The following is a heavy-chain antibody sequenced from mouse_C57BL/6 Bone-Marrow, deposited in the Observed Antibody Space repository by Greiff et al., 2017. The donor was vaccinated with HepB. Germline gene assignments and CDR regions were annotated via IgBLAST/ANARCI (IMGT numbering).Heavy chain of an antibody. CDR2: IYPRSGNT. V-gene: IGHV1-81*01. CDR3: ARKRLYYYGSSPFDY. D-gene: IGHD1-1*01. J-gene: IGHJ2*01. Sequence: QVHVKQSGAELARPGASVKLSCKASGYTFTSYGISWVKQRTGQGLEWIGEIYPRSGNTYYNEKFKGKATLTADKSSSTAYMELRSLTSEDSAVYFCARKRLYYYGSSPFDYWGQGTTLTVSS. CDR1: GYTFTSYG.